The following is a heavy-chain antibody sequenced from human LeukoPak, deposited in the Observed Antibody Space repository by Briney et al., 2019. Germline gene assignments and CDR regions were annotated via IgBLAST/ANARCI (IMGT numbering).Heavy chain of an antibody. Sequence: GGSLRLSCAASGFTFSSYAMSWVRQAPGKGLEWVSAISGSGGSTYYADSVKGRFTISRDNAKNSLYLQMNSLRAEDTAVYYCARANPFDYYGSGSIDQGFDYWGQGTLVTVSS. V-gene: IGHV3-23*01. J-gene: IGHJ4*02. CDR1: GFTFSSYA. CDR3: ARANPFDYYGSGSIDQGFDY. D-gene: IGHD3-10*01. CDR2: ISGSGGST.